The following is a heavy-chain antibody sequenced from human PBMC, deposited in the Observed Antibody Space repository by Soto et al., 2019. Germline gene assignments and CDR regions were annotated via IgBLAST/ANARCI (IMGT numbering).Heavy chain of an antibody. V-gene: IGHV3-21*01. CDR2: ISSSSSYI. CDR3: AVMSSYNSSFDY. CDR1: GFTFSSYS. J-gene: IGHJ4*02. D-gene: IGHD6-13*01. Sequence: GGSLRLSCAASGFTFSSYSMNWVRQAPGKGLEWVSSISSSSSYIYYADSVKGRFAISRDNAKNSLYLQMNSLRAEDTAVYYWAVMSSYNSSFDYWGQGTLVTVSS.